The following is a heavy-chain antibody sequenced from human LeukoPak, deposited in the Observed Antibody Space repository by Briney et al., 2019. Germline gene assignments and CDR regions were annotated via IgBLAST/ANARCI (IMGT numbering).Heavy chain of an antibody. J-gene: IGHJ3*02. CDR1: GFTFDDYA. CDR3: AKGYDSSGYYYLDAFDI. V-gene: IGHV3-9*03. Sequence: GGSLRLSCAASGFTFDDYAMHWVRQAPGKGLEWVSGISWNGGSIGYADSVKGRFTLSRDNAKNSLYLQMNSLRAEDMALYYCAKGYDSSGYYYLDAFDIWRQGTMVTVSS. D-gene: IGHD3-22*01. CDR2: ISWNGGSI.